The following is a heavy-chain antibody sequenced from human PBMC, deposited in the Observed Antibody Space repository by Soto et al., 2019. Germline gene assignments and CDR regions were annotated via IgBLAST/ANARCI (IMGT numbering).Heavy chain of an antibody. CDR1: GFTFSCYA. J-gene: IGHJ5*02. CDR3: ESSSSWSWATSWFDP. Sequence: PGGSLRLSCAASGFTFSCYAMSWVRQAPGKGLEWVSAISGSGGSTYYADSVKGRFTISRDNSKNTLYLQMNSLRAEDTAVYYCESSSSWSWATSWFDPWGQGTLVTVSS. V-gene: IGHV3-23*01. D-gene: IGHD6-13*01. CDR2: ISGSGGST.